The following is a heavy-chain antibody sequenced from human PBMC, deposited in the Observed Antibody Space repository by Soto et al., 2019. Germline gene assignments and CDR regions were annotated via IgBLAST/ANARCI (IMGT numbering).Heavy chain of an antibody. D-gene: IGHD6-25*01. CDR2: ISYDGSNK. CDR3: AKWGYSSGYGMDV. CDR1: GFTFSSYG. V-gene: IGHV3-30*18. J-gene: IGHJ6*02. Sequence: GGSLRLSCAASGFTFSSYGMHWVRQAPGKGLEWVAVISYDGSNKYYADSVKGRFTISRDNSKNTLYLQMNSLRAEDTAVYYCAKWGYSSGYGMDVWGQGTTVTVSS.